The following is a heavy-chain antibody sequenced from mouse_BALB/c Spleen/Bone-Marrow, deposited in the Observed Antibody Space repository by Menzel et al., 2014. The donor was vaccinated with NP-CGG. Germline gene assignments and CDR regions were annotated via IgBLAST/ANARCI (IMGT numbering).Heavy chain of an antibody. CDR3: TRDDHDGAWFAY. CDR1: GFTFSSYT. CDR2: TSSGGSYT. Sequence: DVKVEESGGGLVKPGGSLKLSCAASGFTFSSYTMSWVRQTPEKRLEWVATTSSGGSYTYYPDSVKGRFTISRDNAKNTLYLQMSSLKSEDTAMYYCTRDDHDGAWFAYWGQGTLVTVSA. J-gene: IGHJ3*01. V-gene: IGHV5-6-4*01. D-gene: IGHD2-4*01.